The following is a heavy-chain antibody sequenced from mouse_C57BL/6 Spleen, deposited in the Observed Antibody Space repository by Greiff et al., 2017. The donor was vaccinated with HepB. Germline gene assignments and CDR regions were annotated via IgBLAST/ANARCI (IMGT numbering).Heavy chain of an antibody. CDR2: ISSGGSYT. V-gene: IGHV5-6*01. CDR3: ARLEGGAMDY. J-gene: IGHJ4*01. Sequence: EVKLMESGGDLVKPGGSLKLSCAASGFTFSSYGMSWVRQTPDKRLEWVATISSGGSYTYYPDSVKGRFTITRDNAKNTLYLQMSSLKSEDTAMYYCARLEGGAMDYWGQGTSVTVSS. CDR1: GFTFSSYG.